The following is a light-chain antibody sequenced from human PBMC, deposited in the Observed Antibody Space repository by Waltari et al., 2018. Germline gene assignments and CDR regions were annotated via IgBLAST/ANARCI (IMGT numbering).Light chain of an antibody. CDR1: SSTLGNNL. V-gene: IGLV1-44*01. CDR3: ASWDDSLNGHWV. CDR2: RND. Sequence: QSVLTQPPSASGTPGQRVTISCSGTSSTLGNNLVNWYQQVPGTAPKLLIYRNDLRPSGVPDRFSASKSGTSASLAISGLQSEDEAEYYCASWDDSLNGHWVFGGGTKVTVL. J-gene: IGLJ3*02.